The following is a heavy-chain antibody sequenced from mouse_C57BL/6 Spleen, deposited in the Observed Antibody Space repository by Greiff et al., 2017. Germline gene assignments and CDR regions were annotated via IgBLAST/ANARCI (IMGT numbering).Heavy chain of an antibody. CDR1: GYTFTSYW. Sequence: QVQLQQPGAELVKPGASVKMSCKASGYTFTSYWITWVKQRPGQGLEWIGDIYPGSGSTNYNEKFKSQATLTVDTSSSTAYMQLSSLTSEDSAVYYCARGMVNYAMDYWGQGTSVTVSS. J-gene: IGHJ4*01. CDR3: ARGMVNYAMDY. D-gene: IGHD2-2*01. V-gene: IGHV1-55*01. CDR2: IYPGSGST.